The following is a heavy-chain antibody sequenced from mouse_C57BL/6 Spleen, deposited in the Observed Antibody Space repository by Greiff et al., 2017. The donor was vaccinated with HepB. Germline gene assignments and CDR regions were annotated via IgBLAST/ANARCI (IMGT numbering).Heavy chain of an antibody. CDR2: ISSGGDYI. CDR3: TREGYSNGFAY. J-gene: IGHJ3*01. Sequence: EVKLVESGAGLVKPGGSLKLSCAASGFTFSSYAMSWVRQTPEKRLEWVAYISSGGDYIYYADTVKGRITISRDNARNTLYLQMSSLKSEDTAMYYCTREGYSNGFAYWGQGTLVTVSA. D-gene: IGHD2-5*01. CDR1: GFTFSSYA. V-gene: IGHV5-9-1*02.